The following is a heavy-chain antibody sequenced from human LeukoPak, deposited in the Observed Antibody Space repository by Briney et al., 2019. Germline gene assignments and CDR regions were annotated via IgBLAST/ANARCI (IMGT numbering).Heavy chain of an antibody. CDR1: GFTFSSYA. J-gene: IGHJ4*02. CDR2: ISYDGSNK. V-gene: IGHV3-30-3*01. CDR3: AKGHDSSGYSVDS. Sequence: GRSLRLSCAASGFTFSSYAMHWVRQAPGKGLEWVAVISYDGSNKYYADSVKGRFTISRDNSKNTLYLQMNSLRAEDTAVYYCAKGHDSSGYSVDSWGQGTLVTVSS. D-gene: IGHD3-22*01.